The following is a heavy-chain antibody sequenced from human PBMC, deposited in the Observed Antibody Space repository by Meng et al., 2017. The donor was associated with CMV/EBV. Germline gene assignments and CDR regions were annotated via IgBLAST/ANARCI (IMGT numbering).Heavy chain of an antibody. Sequence: GESLKISCAASGFTFSSYGMHWVRQAPGKGLEWVAFIRYDGSNKYYADSVKGRFTISRDNSKNTLYLQMNSLGAEDTAVYYCAKPSWFGELFVHYFDYWGQGTLVTVSS. CDR2: IRYDGSNK. CDR1: GFTFSSYG. D-gene: IGHD3-10*01. J-gene: IGHJ4*02. V-gene: IGHV3-30*02. CDR3: AKPSWFGELFVHYFDY.